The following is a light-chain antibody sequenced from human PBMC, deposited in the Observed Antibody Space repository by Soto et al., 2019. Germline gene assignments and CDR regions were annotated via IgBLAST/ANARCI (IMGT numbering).Light chain of an antibody. CDR1: QSVSRN. Sequence: EVVMTQSPATLSVSPGERATLSCRASQSVSRNLAWYQHSPGRAPRLLIYDSSTRATNIPTRFRGSRSGTDFTLTISSLEPEDFAVYYCQQRSNWPPYTFGQGTKLEIK. CDR3: QQRSNWPPYT. J-gene: IGKJ2*01. CDR2: DSS. V-gene: IGKV3-11*01.